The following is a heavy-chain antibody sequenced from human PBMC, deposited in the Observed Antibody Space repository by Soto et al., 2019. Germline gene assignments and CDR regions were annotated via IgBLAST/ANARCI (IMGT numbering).Heavy chain of an antibody. CDR2: IYYSGST. CDR3: ARDMPTSGYSYGYRWFDP. CDR1: GGSISSYY. J-gene: IGHJ5*02. V-gene: IGHV4-59*12. D-gene: IGHD5-18*01. Sequence: SETLSLTCTVSGGSISSYYWSWIRQPPGKGLEWIGYIYYSGSTNYNPSLKSRVTISVDTSKNQFSLKLSSVTAADTAVYYCARDMPTSGYSYGYRWFDPWGQGTLVTVSS.